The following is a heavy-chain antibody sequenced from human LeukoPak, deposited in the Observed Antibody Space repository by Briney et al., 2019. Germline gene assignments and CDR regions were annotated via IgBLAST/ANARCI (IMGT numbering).Heavy chain of an antibody. CDR3: ARDVAAAGTVWFDP. V-gene: IGHV1-8*01. J-gene: IGHJ5*02. D-gene: IGHD6-13*01. CDR1: GYTFTSYD. Sequence: ASVKVSCKASGYTFTSYDINWVRQATGQGLEWMGWMNPNSGNTGYAQKFQGRVTMTTDTSTSTAYMELRSPRSDDTAVYYCARDVAAAGTVWFDPWGQGTLVTVSS. CDR2: MNPNSGNT.